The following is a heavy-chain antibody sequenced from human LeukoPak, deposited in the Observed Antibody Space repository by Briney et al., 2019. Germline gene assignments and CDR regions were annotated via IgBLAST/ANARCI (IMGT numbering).Heavy chain of an antibody. Sequence: QPGGSLRLSCAVSGFTVSSCAMSWVRQAPGKGLEWVSVIYSGGSTYYADSVKGRFTISRDNSKNTLYLQMNSLRAEDTAVYYCARGAGYDAFDIWGQGTMVTVSS. CDR2: IYSGGST. CDR3: ARGAGYDAFDI. CDR1: GFTVSSCA. J-gene: IGHJ3*02. D-gene: IGHD5-12*01. V-gene: IGHV3-66*01.